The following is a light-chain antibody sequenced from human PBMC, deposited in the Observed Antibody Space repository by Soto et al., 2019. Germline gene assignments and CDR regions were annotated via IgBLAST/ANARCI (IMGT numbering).Light chain of an antibody. CDR1: QSVSSN. Sequence: EIVMTQSPATLSLSPGERATLSCRASQSVSSNLAWYQQKPGQTPSLLIYGASTRATGIPARFSGSGSGTEFTLTISSLQSEDFAVYYCQQYNNWPQITFGGVTKVEIK. J-gene: IGKJ4*01. V-gene: IGKV3-15*01. CDR3: QQYNNWPQIT. CDR2: GAS.